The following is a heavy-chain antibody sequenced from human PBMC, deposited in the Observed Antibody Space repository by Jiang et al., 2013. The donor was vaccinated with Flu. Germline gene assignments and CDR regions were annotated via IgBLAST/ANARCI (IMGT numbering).Heavy chain of an antibody. CDR3: ARQYNWNDGGAFDI. CDR1: GGSISNYY. Sequence: GLVKPSETLSLTCTVSGGSISNYYWSWIRQPPEKGLEWIGYVFSSGSTNYNPSLTSRVTISVDTSKNRISLRLSSVTAADTAVYYCARQYNWNDGGAFDIWGQGTMVTVSS. D-gene: IGHD1-1*01. CDR2: VFSSGST. J-gene: IGHJ3*02. V-gene: IGHV4-59*08.